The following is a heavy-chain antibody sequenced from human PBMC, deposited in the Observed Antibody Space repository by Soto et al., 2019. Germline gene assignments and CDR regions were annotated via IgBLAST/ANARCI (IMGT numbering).Heavy chain of an antibody. J-gene: IGHJ5*02. Sequence: KGLEWVATISATGGSTYYAASVKGRSTISRDNSRNTLYLQMNGLRVEDTAVYYCEKAPPAAISASWAQGPQV. V-gene: IGHV3-23*01. CDR3: EKAPPAAISAS. D-gene: IGHD5-18*01. CDR2: ISATGGST.